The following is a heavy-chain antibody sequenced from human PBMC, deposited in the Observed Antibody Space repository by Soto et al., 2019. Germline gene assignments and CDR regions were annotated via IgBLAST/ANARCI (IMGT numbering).Heavy chain of an antibody. V-gene: IGHV3-30*18. CDR3: AKDYIYMGVTATYFDY. Sequence: PGGSLRLSCAASGFTFSSYGMHWVRQAPGKGLEWVAVISYDGSNKYYADSVKGRFTISRDNSKNTLYLQMNSLRAEDTAVYYCAKDYIYMGVTATYFDYWGQGTLVTVSS. CDR2: ISYDGSNK. D-gene: IGHD3-16*01. J-gene: IGHJ4*02. CDR1: GFTFSSYG.